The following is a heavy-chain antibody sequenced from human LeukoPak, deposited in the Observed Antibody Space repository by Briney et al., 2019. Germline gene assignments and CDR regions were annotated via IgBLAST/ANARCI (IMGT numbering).Heavy chain of an antibody. D-gene: IGHD5-24*01. CDR3: ARDRDEMATHQGLFWYFDL. J-gene: IGHJ2*01. Sequence: GGSLRLSCAASGFTFSSYSMHWVRQAPGKGLEWVAAIFYDGSNKYYADSVRGRFTISKDNSKNTVDLQMKSLRAEDTALYYCARDRDEMATHQGLFWYFDLWGRGTLLTVSS. V-gene: IGHV3-30*04. CDR2: IFYDGSNK. CDR1: GFTFSSYS.